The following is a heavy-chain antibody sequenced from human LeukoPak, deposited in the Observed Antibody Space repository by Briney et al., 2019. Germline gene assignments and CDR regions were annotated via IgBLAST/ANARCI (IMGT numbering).Heavy chain of an antibody. CDR2: IYYSGST. D-gene: IGHD1-26*01. Sequence: SETLSLTCAVSGYSISSSNWWGWIRQPPGKGLEWIGYIYYSGSTYYNPSLKSRVTMSVDTSKNQFSLKLSSVTAVDTAVYYCARNIEDSGSSYFDPWGQGTLVTVSS. CDR1: GYSISSSNW. J-gene: IGHJ5*02. V-gene: IGHV4-28*01. CDR3: ARNIEDSGSSYFDP.